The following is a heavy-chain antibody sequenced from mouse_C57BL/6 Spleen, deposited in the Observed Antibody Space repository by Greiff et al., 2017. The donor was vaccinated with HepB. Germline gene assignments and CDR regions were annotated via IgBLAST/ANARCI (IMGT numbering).Heavy chain of an antibody. CDR1: GYSFTGYY. V-gene: IGHV1-31*01. CDR3: TRGYYDSSYPPFAY. Sequence: VQLKQSGPELVKPGASVKISCKASGYSFTGYYMHWVKQSHGNILDWIGYIYPYNGVSSYNQKFKGKATLTVDKSSSTAYMELRSLTSEDSAVYYGTRGYYDSSYPPFAYWGQGTLVTVSA. CDR2: IYPYNGVS. J-gene: IGHJ3*01. D-gene: IGHD1-1*01.